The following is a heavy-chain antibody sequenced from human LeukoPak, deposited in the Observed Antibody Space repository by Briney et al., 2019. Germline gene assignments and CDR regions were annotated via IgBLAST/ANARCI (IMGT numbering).Heavy chain of an antibody. CDR1: GFTFSSYA. D-gene: IGHD6-19*01. J-gene: IGHJ4*02. V-gene: IGHV3-23*01. CDR3: ARDRPGLDSGWSADNY. Sequence: PGGSLRLSCAASGFTFSSYAMSWVRQAPGKGLEWVSAISGSGGSTYYADSVKGRFTISRDNSKNTLYLQMNSLRAEDTAVYYCARDRPGLDSGWSADNYWGQGTLVTVSS. CDR2: ISGSGGST.